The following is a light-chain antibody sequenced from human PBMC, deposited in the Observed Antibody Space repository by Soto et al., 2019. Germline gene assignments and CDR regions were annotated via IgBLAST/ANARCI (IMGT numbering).Light chain of an antibody. CDR3: QKYNSARWT. Sequence: DIQMTQSPSSLSASVGARVTITCRASQGISNFLAWHQQKPGHVPKLLIYAASTLQSGVPSRFSGSDSGTDFTITIARLQLEDVATFYCQKYNSARWTFGQGTKVEIK. CDR1: QGISNF. J-gene: IGKJ1*01. CDR2: AAS. V-gene: IGKV1-27*01.